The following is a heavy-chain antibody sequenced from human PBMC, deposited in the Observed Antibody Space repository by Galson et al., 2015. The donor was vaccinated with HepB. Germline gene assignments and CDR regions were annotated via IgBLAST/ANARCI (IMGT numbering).Heavy chain of an antibody. CDR1: GGSISSGGYY. J-gene: IGHJ5*02. V-gene: IGHV4-31*03. D-gene: IGHD6-19*01. CDR2: IYYSGST. CDR3: ARSGKYSSGWTGEFDP. Sequence: TLSLTCNVSGGSISSGGYYWSWIRQHPGKGLEWIGYIYYSGSTYYNPSLKSRVTISVDTSKSQFSLKLSSVTDAEPAVYSFARSGKYSSGWTGEFDPWGQGTLVTFSS.